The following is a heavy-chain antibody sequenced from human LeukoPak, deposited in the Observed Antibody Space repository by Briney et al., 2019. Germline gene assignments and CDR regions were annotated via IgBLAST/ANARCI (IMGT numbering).Heavy chain of an antibody. J-gene: IGHJ5*02. Sequence: SETLSLTCAVSGYSITSGYYWGWIRQHPGKGREGIGSLYHSGSTYYNPSLKSRVTISVDTSKNQFSLKLSSVTAADTAVYYCARRPVWFGEFGGAWFDPWGQGTLVTVSS. CDR3: ARRPVWFGEFGGAWFDP. D-gene: IGHD3-10*01. V-gene: IGHV4-38-2*01. CDR1: GYSITSGYY. CDR2: LYHSGST.